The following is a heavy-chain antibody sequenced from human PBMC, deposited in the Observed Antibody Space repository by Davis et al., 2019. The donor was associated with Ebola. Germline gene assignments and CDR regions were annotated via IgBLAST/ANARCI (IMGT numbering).Heavy chain of an antibody. CDR1: GGSISSYY. Sequence: PSETLSLTCTVSGGSISSYYWSWIRQPPGKGLEWIGYIYYSGSTYYNPSLKSRVTISVDTSKNQFSLKLSSVTAADTAVYYCARVGLSYLNRYYYYMDVWGKGTTVTVSS. D-gene: IGHD1-14*01. J-gene: IGHJ6*03. CDR3: ARVGLSYLNRYYYYMDV. CDR2: IYYSGST. V-gene: IGHV4-59*01.